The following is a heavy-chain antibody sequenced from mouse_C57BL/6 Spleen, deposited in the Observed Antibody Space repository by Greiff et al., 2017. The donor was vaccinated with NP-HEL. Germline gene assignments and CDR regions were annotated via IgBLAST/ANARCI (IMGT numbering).Heavy chain of an antibody. D-gene: IGHD1-1*01. CDR2: ILPGSGST. CDR1: GYTFTGYW. V-gene: IGHV1-9*01. Sequence: QVQLQQSGAELMQPGASVKLSCKATGYTFTGYWIEWVKQRPGHGLEWIGEILPGSGSTTYNEKFKGKATFTADTASKTSYMQHSRLTAEDSVNYSCARDSSCWFGYWGQGTLVTVSS. CDR3: ARDSSCWFGY. J-gene: IGHJ3*01.